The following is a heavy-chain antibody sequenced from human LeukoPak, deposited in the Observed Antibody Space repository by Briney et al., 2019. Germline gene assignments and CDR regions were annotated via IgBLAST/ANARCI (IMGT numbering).Heavy chain of an antibody. CDR3: ARDPMVRGVYYYYGMDV. D-gene: IGHD3-10*01. CDR2: IYYSGST. V-gene: IGHV4-59*01. Sequence: SETLSLTCTVSGGSISSYYWSWIRQPPGKGLEWIGYIYYSGSTNYNPSLKSRVTISVDTSKNQFSLQLSSVTAADTAVYYCARDPMVRGVYYYYGMDVWGQGTTVTVSS. J-gene: IGHJ6*02. CDR1: GGSISSYY.